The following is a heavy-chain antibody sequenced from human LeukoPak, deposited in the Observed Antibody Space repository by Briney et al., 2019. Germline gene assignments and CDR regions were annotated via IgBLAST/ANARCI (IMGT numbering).Heavy chain of an antibody. D-gene: IGHD5-12*01. V-gene: IGHV4-34*01. CDR1: GGSFSGYY. Sequence: SETLSLTCAVYGGSFSGYYWSWIRQPPGKGLEWIGEINHSGSTNYNPSLKSRVTISVDTSKNQFSLKLSSVTAADTAVYYCARRYSGSDYWGQGTLVTVSS. CDR3: ARRYSGSDY. J-gene: IGHJ4*02. CDR2: INHSGST.